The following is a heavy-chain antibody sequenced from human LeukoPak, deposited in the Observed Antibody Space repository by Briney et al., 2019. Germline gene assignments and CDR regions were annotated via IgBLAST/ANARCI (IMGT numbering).Heavy chain of an antibody. CDR1: GFTFSSYW. Sequence: GSLRLSCAASGFTFSSYWMSWVRQPPGKGLEWIGEINHSGSTNYNPSLKSRVTISVDTSKNQFSLKLSSVTAADTAVYYCARSFSLYYYYYYMDVWGKGTTVTVSS. CDR2: INHSGST. V-gene: IGHV4-34*01. J-gene: IGHJ6*03. CDR3: ARSFSLYYYYYYMDV. D-gene: IGHD3-16*02.